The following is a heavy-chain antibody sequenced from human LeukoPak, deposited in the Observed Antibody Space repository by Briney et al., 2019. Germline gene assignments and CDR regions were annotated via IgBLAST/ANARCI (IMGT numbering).Heavy chain of an antibody. J-gene: IGHJ4*02. V-gene: IGHV3-48*02. CDR1: GFTFSNSG. Sequence: PGGSLRLSCAASGFTFSNSGMNWVRQAPGKGLEWVSFITTSSATISYADSVKGRFTISRDNAKNPLYLQMNSLRDEDTAVYYCARPRPGLWMDYWGQGTLVTVSS. CDR2: ITTSSATI. D-gene: IGHD5-12*01. CDR3: ARPRPGLWMDY.